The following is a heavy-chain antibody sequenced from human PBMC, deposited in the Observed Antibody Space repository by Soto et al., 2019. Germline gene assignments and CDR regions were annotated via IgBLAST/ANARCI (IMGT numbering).Heavy chain of an antibody. CDR3: ARVVPAAILAAGGGYFDY. D-gene: IGHD2-2*02. CDR2: IIPIFGTA. Sequence: QVQLVQSGAEVKKPGSSVKVSCKASGGTFSSYAISWVRQAPGQGLEWVGGIIPIFGTANYAQKFQGRVTITADKSTSTAYMELSSLRSEDTAVYYCARVVPAAILAAGGGYFDYWGQGTLVTVSS. V-gene: IGHV1-69*06. CDR1: GGTFSSYA. J-gene: IGHJ4*02.